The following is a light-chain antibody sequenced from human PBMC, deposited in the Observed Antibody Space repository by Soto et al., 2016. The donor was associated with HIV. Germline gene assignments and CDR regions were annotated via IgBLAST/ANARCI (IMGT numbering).Light chain of an antibody. CDR1: NIGDKS. V-gene: IGLV3-21*02. CDR3: QVWDSRNDHRV. CDR2: DDN. Sequence: SYELTQPPSVSVTPGETARITCGGNNIGDKSVHWYQQKPGQVPVLVVYDDNDRPSGIPERFSGSNFGNTATLTISRVEAGDEADYHCQVWDSRNDHRVFGGGTKLTVL. J-gene: IGLJ3*02.